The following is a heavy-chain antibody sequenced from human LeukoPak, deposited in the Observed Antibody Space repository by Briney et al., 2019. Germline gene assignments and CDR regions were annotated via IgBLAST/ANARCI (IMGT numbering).Heavy chain of an antibody. Sequence: PGGSLRLSCAASGFTFSGSAMHWVRQASGKGLEWVGRIRSKANSYATAYAASVTGRFTISRDDSKNTAYLQMNSLETEDTAVYYCASPYCSDGVCYPGYWGQGALVTVSS. J-gene: IGHJ4*02. D-gene: IGHD2-8*01. CDR3: ASPYCSDGVCYPGY. V-gene: IGHV3-73*01. CDR2: IRSKANSYAT. CDR1: GFTFSGSA.